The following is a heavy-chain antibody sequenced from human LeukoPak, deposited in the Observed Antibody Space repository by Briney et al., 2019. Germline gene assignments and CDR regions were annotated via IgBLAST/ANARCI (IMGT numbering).Heavy chain of an antibody. CDR1: GGSISSYY. V-gene: IGHV4-59*01. Sequence: PSETLSLTCTVSGGSISSYYWSWIRQPPGKGLEWIGYIYYSGSTNYNPSLKSRVTISVDTSKNQFSLKLSSVTAADTAVYYCARDSSGYYGSGSYFDYWGQGTLVTVSS. CDR3: ARDSSGYYGSGSYFDY. D-gene: IGHD3-10*01. J-gene: IGHJ4*02. CDR2: IYYSGST.